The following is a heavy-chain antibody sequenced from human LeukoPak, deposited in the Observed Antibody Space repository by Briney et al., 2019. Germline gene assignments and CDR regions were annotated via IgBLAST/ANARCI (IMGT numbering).Heavy chain of an antibody. V-gene: IGHV3-33*01. CDR2: IWYDGSNK. D-gene: IGHD6-6*01. Sequence: PGRSLRLSCAASGFTFSSYGMQWVRQAPGKGLEWVAVIWYDGSNKYYADSVKGRFTISRDNSKNTLYLQMNSLRAEDTAVYYCARDPSSIAARPGWFDPWGQGTLVTVSS. CDR1: GFTFSSYG. CDR3: ARDPSSIAARPGWFDP. J-gene: IGHJ5*02.